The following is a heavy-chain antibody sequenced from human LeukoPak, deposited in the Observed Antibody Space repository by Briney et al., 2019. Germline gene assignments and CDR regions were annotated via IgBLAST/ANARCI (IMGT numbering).Heavy chain of an antibody. J-gene: IGHJ4*02. CDR1: GFTFSSYW. CDR3: ARDRALYDSRRGYYYTEDDY. Sequence: GGSLRLSCAASGFTFSSYWMSWVRQTPGKGLEWVANINQDGSEKYSVDSVKGRFTISRDNAKSSLYLQMNSLRADDTAVYYCARDRALYDSRRGYYYTEDDYWGQGTLVTVSS. CDR2: INQDGSEK. D-gene: IGHD3-22*01. V-gene: IGHV3-7*01.